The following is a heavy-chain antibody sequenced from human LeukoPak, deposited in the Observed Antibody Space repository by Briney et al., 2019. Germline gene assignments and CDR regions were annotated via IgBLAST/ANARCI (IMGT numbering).Heavy chain of an antibody. J-gene: IGHJ4*02. D-gene: IGHD7-27*01. Sequence: HPGRSLRLSCAASGFTFDDYAMHWVRQAPGKGLEWVSGISWNSGSIGYADSVKGRFTISRDNAKNSLYLQMNSLRAEDTALYYCAKGSTKTGDYEDLRHFDYWGQGTLVTVSS. CDR3: AKGSTKTGDYEDLRHFDY. V-gene: IGHV3-9*01. CDR1: GFTFDDYA. CDR2: ISWNSGSI.